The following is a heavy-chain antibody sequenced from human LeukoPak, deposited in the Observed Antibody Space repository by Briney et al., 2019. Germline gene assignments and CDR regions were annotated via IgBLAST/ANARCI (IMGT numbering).Heavy chain of an antibody. D-gene: IGHD3-16*01. CDR2: IKPKTDDGTT. CDR1: GFIFSKAW. CDR3: TSALNLVLGELLGY. Sequence: PGGSLRLSCAASGFIFSKAWMAWVRQAPGKGLEWVGHIKPKTDDGTTDYAAPVKGRFTISRDDSKSTLYLQMNSLNTEVTAVYFCTSALNLVLGELLGYWGQGTLVTVSS. V-gene: IGHV3-15*01. J-gene: IGHJ4*02.